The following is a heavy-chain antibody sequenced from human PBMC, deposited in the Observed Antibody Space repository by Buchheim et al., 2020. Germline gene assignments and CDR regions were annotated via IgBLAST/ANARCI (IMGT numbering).Heavy chain of an antibody. V-gene: IGHV3-49*04. D-gene: IGHD3-22*01. CDR3: TPHDSSPY. Sequence: EVQLVESGGGLVQPGRSLRLSCTASGFTFGDYAMSWVRQAPGKGLEWVGFIRSKAYGGTTEYAASVKGRFTISRDDSKSIAYLQMNSLKTEDTAVYYCTPHDSSPYWGQGTL. CDR1: GFTFGDYA. J-gene: IGHJ4*02. CDR2: IRSKAYGGTT.